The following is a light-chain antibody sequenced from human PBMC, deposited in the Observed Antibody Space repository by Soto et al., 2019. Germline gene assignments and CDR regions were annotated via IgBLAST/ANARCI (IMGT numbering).Light chain of an antibody. V-gene: IGLV2-8*01. Sequence: QSALTQPPSASGSPGQSVTISCTGTSSDVGGYNYVSWYQQHPGNAPKLMISELSKRPSGVPDRFSGSKSGNTTSLTVSGLQAEDEADYYCRSFAGNNNLVFGGGTQLTVL. CDR1: SSDVGGYNY. CDR2: ELS. CDR3: RSFAGNNNLV. J-gene: IGLJ2*01.